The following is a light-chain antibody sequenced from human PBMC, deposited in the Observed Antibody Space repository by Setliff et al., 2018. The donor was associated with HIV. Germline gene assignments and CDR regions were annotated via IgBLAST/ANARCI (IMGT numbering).Light chain of an antibody. Sequence: QSVLTQTASVSGSPGQSITISCTGTSTDVGAYNYVSWYQQHPGKAPKLLIYDVTSRPSGVSDRFSGSKSGDTASLTISGLQAEDEADYYCSSFTTTKTLFVFGTGTRSPS. V-gene: IGLV2-14*03. J-gene: IGLJ1*01. CDR2: DVT. CDR1: STDVGAYNY. CDR3: SSFTTTKTLFV.